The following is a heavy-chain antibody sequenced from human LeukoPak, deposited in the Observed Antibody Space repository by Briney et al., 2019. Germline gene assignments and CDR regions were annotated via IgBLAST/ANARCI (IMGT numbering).Heavy chain of an antibody. J-gene: IGHJ4*02. V-gene: IGHV4-34*01. Sequence: SETLSLTCAVYGGSFSGYYWSWIRQPPGKGLEWIGEINHSGSTNYNPSLKSRVTISVDTSKNQFSLKLSSVTAADTAVYYCAKGGWNFDYWGQGTLVTVSS. D-gene: IGHD6-19*01. CDR3: AKGGWNFDY. CDR1: GGSFSGYY. CDR2: INHSGST.